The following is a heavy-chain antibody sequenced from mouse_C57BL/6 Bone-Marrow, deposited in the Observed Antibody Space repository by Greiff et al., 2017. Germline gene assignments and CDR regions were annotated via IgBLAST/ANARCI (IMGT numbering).Heavy chain of an antibody. J-gene: IGHJ2*01. CDR2: INPSSGYT. V-gene: IGHV1-4*01. D-gene: IGHD4-1*01. Sequence: VQLQQSGAELARPGASVKMSCKASGSTFTSYTMNWLKQRPGQGLEWIGYINPSSGYTKYNQKFKDKATLTADKSSSTAYMQLSSLTSADSAVYYCAGSGTGFDYWGQGTTLTVSS. CDR1: GSTFTSYT. CDR3: AGSGTGFDY.